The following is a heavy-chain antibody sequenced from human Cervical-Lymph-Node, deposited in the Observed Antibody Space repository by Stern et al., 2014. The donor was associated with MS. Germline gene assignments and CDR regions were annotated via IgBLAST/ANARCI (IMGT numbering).Heavy chain of an antibody. CDR1: GYRFTSYG. V-gene: IGHV1-18*01. CDR2: INAYNGNT. Sequence: VQLVESGAEVKKPGASVKVSCKASGYRFTSYGINWVRQAPGQGLEGMGWINAYNGNTNDAQKLQGRVTMTTDTSTSTVYMELRSLRSDDTAVYYCARDLGPAGGYGMDFWGQGTTVTVSS. D-gene: IGHD3-10*01. J-gene: IGHJ6*02. CDR3: ARDLGPAGGYGMDF.